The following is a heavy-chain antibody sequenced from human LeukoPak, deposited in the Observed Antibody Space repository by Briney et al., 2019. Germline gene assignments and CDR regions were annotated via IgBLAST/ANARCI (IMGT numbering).Heavy chain of an antibody. CDR3: ATGRGYSYGYDY. V-gene: IGHV4-59*01. Sequence: SETLSLTCTVSGGSISSYYWSWIRQSPGRGLEWIGYIYYSGSTNYNPSLKSRVTISVDTSKNQFSLKLSSVTAADTAVYYCATGRGYSYGYDYWGQGTLVTVSS. J-gene: IGHJ4*02. CDR1: GGSISSYY. CDR2: IYYSGST. D-gene: IGHD5-18*01.